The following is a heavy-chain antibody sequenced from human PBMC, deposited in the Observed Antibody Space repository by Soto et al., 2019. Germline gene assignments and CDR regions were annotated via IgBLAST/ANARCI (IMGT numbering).Heavy chain of an antibody. CDR1: GGSISSSSYY. V-gene: IGHV4-39*01. CDR2: IYYSGST. CDR3: ARSGVEVRGVIVPGWFDP. Sequence: SETLSLTCTVSGGSISSSSYYWGWIRQPPGKGLEWIGSIYYSGSTYYNPSLKSRVTISVDTSKNQFSLKLSSVTAADTAVYYCARSGVEVRGVIVPGWFDPWGQGTLVTV. J-gene: IGHJ5*02. D-gene: IGHD3-10*01.